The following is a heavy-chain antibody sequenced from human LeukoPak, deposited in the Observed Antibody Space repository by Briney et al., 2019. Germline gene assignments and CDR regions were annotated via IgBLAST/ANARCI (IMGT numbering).Heavy chain of an antibody. D-gene: IGHD2-2*01. CDR2: IYFLGST. V-gene: IGHV4-59*11. J-gene: IGHJ5*02. Sequence: PSETLSLTCNVSGGSISSHYWSWIRQPPGKGLEWIGYIYFLGSTNYNPSLKSRVTISVDTSKNQFSLKLSSVTAADTAVYYCARRQGYCSSTSCYASYNWFDPWGQGTLVTVSS. CDR1: GGSISSHY. CDR3: ARRQGYCSSTSCYASYNWFDP.